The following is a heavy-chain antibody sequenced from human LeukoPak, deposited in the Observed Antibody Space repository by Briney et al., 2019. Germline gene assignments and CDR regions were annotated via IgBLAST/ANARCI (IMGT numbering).Heavy chain of an antibody. V-gene: IGHV5-10-1*01. CDR2: IDPSDSYT. J-gene: IGHJ6*02. D-gene: IGHD3-22*01. CDR1: GYSFTSYW. CDR3: ATQFEQSYASSGYYPPPGMDV. Sequence: GESLKISCKGSGYSFTSYWISWVRQMPGKGLEWMGRIDPSDSYTNYSPSFQGHVTISADKSISTAYLQWSSLKASDTAMYYCATQFEQSYASSGYYPPPGMDVWGQGTTVAVSS.